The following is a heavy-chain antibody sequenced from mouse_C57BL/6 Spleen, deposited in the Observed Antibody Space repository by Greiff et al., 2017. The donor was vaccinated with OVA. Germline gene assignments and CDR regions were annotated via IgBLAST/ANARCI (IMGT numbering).Heavy chain of an antibody. J-gene: IGHJ4*01. CDR2: ILPGSGST. CDR1: GYTFTGYW. CDR3: AREGYYYGSRDAMDY. D-gene: IGHD1-1*01. V-gene: IGHV1-9*01. Sequence: QVQLQQSGAELMKPGASVKLSCKATGYTFTGYWIEWVKQRPGHGLEWIGEILPGSGSTNYNEKCKGKATFTSDTSSTTAYMQLSRLTKEDSAIYDCAREGYYYGSRDAMDYWGQGTSVTVSS.